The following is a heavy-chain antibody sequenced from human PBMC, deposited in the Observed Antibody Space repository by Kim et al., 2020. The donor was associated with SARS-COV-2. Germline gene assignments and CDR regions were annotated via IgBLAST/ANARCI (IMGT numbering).Heavy chain of an antibody. V-gene: IGHV1-69*13. J-gene: IGHJ6*02. D-gene: IGHD2-2*01. CDR1: GGTFSSYA. CDR3: ARFTLGYCSSTSCYAEMYGMDV. Sequence: SVKVSCKASGGTFSSYAISWVRQAPGQGLEWMGGIIPIFGTANYAQKFQGRVTITADESTSTAYMELSSLRSEDTAVYYCARFTLGYCSSTSCYAEMYGMDVWGQGTTVTVSS. CDR2: IIPIFGTA.